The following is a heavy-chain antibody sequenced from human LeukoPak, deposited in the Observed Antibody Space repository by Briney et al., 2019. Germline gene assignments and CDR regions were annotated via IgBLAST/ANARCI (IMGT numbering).Heavy chain of an antibody. CDR3: AKNNGWFHLAQ. J-gene: IGHJ4*02. CDR2: IKSDGSAQ. CDR1: GINFRDYW. D-gene: IGHD6-19*01. V-gene: IGHV3-7*03. Sequence: GGSLRLSCAASGINFRDYWMDWVRQAPGKGLEWVGHIKSDGSAQYYVDSVKGRFSISRGNAENAVYLQMSSLRVEDTALYYCAKNNGWFHLAQWGQGTLVTVSS.